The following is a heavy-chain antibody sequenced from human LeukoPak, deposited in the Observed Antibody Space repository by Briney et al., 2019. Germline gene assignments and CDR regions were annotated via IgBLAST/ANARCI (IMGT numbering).Heavy chain of an antibody. CDR1: GGSISSYY. CDR3: ARENYYYYYMDV. CDR2: IYYSGST. J-gene: IGHJ6*03. V-gene: IGHV4-59*12. Sequence: SETLSLTCTVSGGSISSYYWSWIRQPPGKGLEWIGYIYYSGSTNYNPSLKSRVTISVDTSKNQFSLKLSSVTAADTAVYYCARENYYYYYMDVWGKGTTVTVSS.